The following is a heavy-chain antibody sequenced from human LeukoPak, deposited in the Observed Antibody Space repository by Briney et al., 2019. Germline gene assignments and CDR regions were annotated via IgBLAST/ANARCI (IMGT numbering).Heavy chain of an antibody. CDR2: IVVGSGNT. V-gene: IGHV1-58*01. Sequence: ASVKVSCKASGFTFTSSAVQWVRQARGQRLEWIGWIVVGSGNTNYAQKFQERVTITRDMSTSTAYMELSSLRSEDTAVYYCARGAPIRVAVAATFDPWGQGTLVTVPS. D-gene: IGHD6-19*01. J-gene: IGHJ5*02. CDR1: GFTFTSSA. CDR3: ARGAPIRVAVAATFDP.